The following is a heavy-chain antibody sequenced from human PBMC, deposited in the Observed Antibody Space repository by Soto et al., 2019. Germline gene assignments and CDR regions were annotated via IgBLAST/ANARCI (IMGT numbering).Heavy chain of an antibody. D-gene: IGHD1-26*01. CDR3: TRGLFSGSYYSGGWYYFDS. CDR2: IYHSGSI. Sequence: PSETLSLTCTVSGGSISSSKWWTWVRQTPGKGLEWIGEIYHSGSINHNPSLKNRVTISTMSNNKFSLELSSVTAADTAVYYCTRGLFSGSYYSGGWYYFDSWGQGTMVTAPQ. V-gene: IGHV4-4*02. J-gene: IGHJ4*02. CDR1: GGSISSSKW.